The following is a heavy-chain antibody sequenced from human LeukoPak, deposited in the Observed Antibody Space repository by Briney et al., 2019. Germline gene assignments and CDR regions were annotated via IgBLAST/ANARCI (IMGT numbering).Heavy chain of an antibody. Sequence: GGSLRLSCAASGFTFSSYAMHWVRQAPGKGLEWVAVISYDGSNKYYADSVKGRFTISRDNSKNTLYLQMNSLRAEDTAVYYCAKDPYSSSWYFWFDPWGQGTLVTVSS. CDR1: GFTFSSYA. J-gene: IGHJ5*02. CDR2: ISYDGSNK. CDR3: AKDPYSSSWYFWFDP. D-gene: IGHD6-13*01. V-gene: IGHV3-30*04.